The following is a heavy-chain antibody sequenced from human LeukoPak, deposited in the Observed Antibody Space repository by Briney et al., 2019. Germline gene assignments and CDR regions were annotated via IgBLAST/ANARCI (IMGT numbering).Heavy chain of an antibody. CDR3: AREVMDNLRFDY. Sequence: GASVTVSCKASGYTFTSYYMHWVRQAPGQGLEWMGIINPSGGDTSYAQKFQGRLTMTRDTSTNTVYMELTSLRSEDTAVYHCAREVMDNLRFDYWGQGTLVTVSS. V-gene: IGHV1-46*01. J-gene: IGHJ4*02. CDR1: GYTFTSYY. D-gene: IGHD1-14*01. CDR2: INPSGGDT.